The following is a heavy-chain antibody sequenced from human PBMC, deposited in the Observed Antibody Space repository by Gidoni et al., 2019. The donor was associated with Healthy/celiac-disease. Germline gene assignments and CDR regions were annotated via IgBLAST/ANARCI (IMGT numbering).Heavy chain of an antibody. CDR1: GYRFTSYW. D-gene: IGHD4-17*01. CDR2: IYHGDSDT. Sequence: EVQLVQSGAAVKKPGESLKISCKGSGYRFTSYWIGWVRQMPGKGLEWMGIIYHGDSDTRYSPSVQGQVTISADKSISTAYLQWSSLKASDNAMYYCARHYGDYEVSWFDPWGQGTLVTVSS. J-gene: IGHJ5*02. CDR3: ARHYGDYEVSWFDP. V-gene: IGHV5-51*01.